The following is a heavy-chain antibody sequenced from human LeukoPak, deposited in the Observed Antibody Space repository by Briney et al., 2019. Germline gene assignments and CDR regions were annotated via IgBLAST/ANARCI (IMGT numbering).Heavy chain of an antibody. J-gene: IGHJ6*03. V-gene: IGHV3-30*04. CDR1: GFTFSSYV. CDR3: AKDRCSNGVGCYYYYMDV. Sequence: GGSLRLSCAASGFTFSSYVMHWVRQAPGKGLEWVAIISYDGSNEYYADSVKGRFSISRDSSKNILYLQMNSLRAEDTAVYYCAKDRCSNGVGCYYYYMDVWGKGTTVTISS. CDR2: ISYDGSNE. D-gene: IGHD2-8*01.